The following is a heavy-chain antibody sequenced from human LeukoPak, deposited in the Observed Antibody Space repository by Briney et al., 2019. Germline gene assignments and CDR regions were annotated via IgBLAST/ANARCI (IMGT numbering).Heavy chain of an antibody. CDR3: ARDTGIAVAGLFDY. J-gene: IGHJ4*02. D-gene: IGHD6-19*01. Sequence: PGGSLRLSCAASGFTFSSYEMNWVRQAPGKGLEWVSYISSSGSTIYYADSVKGRFTISRDNAKNPLYLQMNSLRAEDTAVYYCARDTGIAVAGLFDYWGQGTLVTVSS. CDR2: ISSSGSTI. CDR1: GFTFSSYE. V-gene: IGHV3-48*03.